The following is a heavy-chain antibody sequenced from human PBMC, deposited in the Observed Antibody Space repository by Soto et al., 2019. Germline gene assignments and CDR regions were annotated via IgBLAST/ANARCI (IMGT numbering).Heavy chain of an antibody. CDR1: GFTFSSYW. CDR3: AKGPWLNAFDI. V-gene: IGHV3-7*03. J-gene: IGHJ3*02. CDR2: IKQDGSEK. D-gene: IGHD5-18*01. Sequence: GESLKISCAASGFTFSSYWMSWVRQAPGKGLEWVANIKQDGSEKYYVDSVKGRFTISRDNSKNTLYLQMNSLRAEDTAVYYCAKGPWLNAFDIWGQGTMVTVSS.